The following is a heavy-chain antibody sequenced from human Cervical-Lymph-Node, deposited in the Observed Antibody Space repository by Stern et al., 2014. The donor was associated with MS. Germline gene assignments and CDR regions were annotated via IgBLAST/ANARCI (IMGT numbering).Heavy chain of an antibody. D-gene: IGHD2/OR15-2a*01. J-gene: IGHJ4*02. CDR3: ARGRGISRVSDS. CDR2: IFDRGRT. V-gene: IGHV4-59*01. Sequence: VQLLESGPGLVKPSETLSLTCTVSGGSISTYYWSWIRQSPGKGLEWVGYIFDRGRTNYNPSLKSRVTISVDTSKNQFSLNVSSGTAADAAVYYCARGRGISRVSDSWGQGTLVTVSS. CDR1: GGSISTYY.